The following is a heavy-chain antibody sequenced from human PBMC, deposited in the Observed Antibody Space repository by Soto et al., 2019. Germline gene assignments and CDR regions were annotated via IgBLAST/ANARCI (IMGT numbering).Heavy chain of an antibody. Sequence: EVQLLESGGGLVQPGGSLRLSCAASGFTFSSYAMSWVRQAPGKGLEWVSAISGSGGSTYYADSVKGRFTISRDNSKNTLYLRMNGLRAEDTAVYYCAKRHVQGVGFGELSPIDYWGQGTLVTVSS. J-gene: IGHJ4*02. V-gene: IGHV3-23*01. CDR1: GFTFSSYA. D-gene: IGHD3-10*01. CDR3: AKRHVQGVGFGELSPIDY. CDR2: ISGSGGST.